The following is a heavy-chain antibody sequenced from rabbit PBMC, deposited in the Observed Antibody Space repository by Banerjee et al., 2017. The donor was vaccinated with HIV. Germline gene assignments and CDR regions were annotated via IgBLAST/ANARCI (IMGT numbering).Heavy chain of an antibody. V-gene: IGHV1S39*01. CDR1: GFDFSSYG. CDR3: ARDGAGAAGYGYADFNL. D-gene: IGHD6-1*01. J-gene: IGHJ4*01. CDR2: IDPVFGST. Sequence: QEQLVESGGGLVQPGGSLKLSCKASGFDFSSYGVSWVRQAPGKGLEWIGYIDPVFGSTYYASWAKGRFTISKTSSTTVTLQMTSLTNADTATYFCARDGAGAAGYGYADFNLWGPGTLVTV.